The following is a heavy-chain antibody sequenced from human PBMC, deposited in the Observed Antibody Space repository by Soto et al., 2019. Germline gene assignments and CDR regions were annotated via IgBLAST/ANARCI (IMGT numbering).Heavy chain of an antibody. D-gene: IGHD6-13*01. CDR2: ISGSDDST. Sequence: GGSLRLSCAASGFTFSSYAMSWVRQSPVKGLEWVSVISGSDDSTYYADSVKGRFTISRDNSKNTLYLQMNSLRAEDTAVYYCAKRSSWATFDYWGQGTLVIVSS. V-gene: IGHV3-23*01. CDR3: AKRSSWATFDY. CDR1: GFTFSSYA. J-gene: IGHJ4*02.